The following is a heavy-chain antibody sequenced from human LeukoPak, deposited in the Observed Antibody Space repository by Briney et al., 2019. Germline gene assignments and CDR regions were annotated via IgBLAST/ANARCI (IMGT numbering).Heavy chain of an antibody. D-gene: IGHD3-10*01. CDR1: GGSFSGYY. CDR3: ARANRVIISYYLDV. J-gene: IGHJ6*03. CDR2: INHSGST. V-gene: IGHV4-34*01. Sequence: PSETLSLTCAVYGGSFSGYYWSWIRQPPGKGLEWIGEINHSGSTNYNPSLKSRVTISVDTSKNQFSLKLSSVTAADTAVYYCARANRVIISYYLDVWGKGTTVTVSS.